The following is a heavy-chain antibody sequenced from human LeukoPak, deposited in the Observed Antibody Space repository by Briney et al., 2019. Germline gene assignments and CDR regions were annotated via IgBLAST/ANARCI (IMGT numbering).Heavy chain of an antibody. V-gene: IGHV4-39*07. CDR2: IYYSGST. CDR1: GGSISSSSYY. D-gene: IGHD3-22*01. Sequence: PSETLSLTCTVSGGSISSSSYYWGWIRLPPGKGLEWIGSIYYSGSTYYNPSLKSRVTISVDTSKNQFSLKLSSVTAADTAVYYCARGSTHYYDSSGYYSPNFDYWGQGTLVTVSS. CDR3: ARGSTHYYDSSGYYSPNFDY. J-gene: IGHJ4*02.